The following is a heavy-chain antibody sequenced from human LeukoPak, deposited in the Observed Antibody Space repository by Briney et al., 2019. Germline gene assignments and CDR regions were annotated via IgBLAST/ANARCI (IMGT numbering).Heavy chain of an antibody. V-gene: IGHV4-4*02. J-gene: IGHJ5*02. Sequence: SETLSLTCAVSGASISSGHWWSWVRQPPGKGLEWIGEIFHSGSTNYNASLKSRVTISVDTSKNQFSLKVNSVTAADTAVYYCARDAREVLLWFGEFFPWGQGTLVTVSS. CDR1: GASISSGHW. D-gene: IGHD3-10*01. CDR3: ARDAREVLLWFGEFFP. CDR2: IFHSGST.